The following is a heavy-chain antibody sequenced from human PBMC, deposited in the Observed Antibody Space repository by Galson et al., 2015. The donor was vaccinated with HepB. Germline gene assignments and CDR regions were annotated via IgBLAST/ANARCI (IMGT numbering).Heavy chain of an antibody. CDR2: MYYSGGT. CDR1: RGSISSSSHY. Sequence: TLSLTCTVSRGSISSSSHYWAWIRRPPGRGLEWIGSMYYSGGTFYNPSLRSRLTMSIDTSKNQFSLKLNSVTAADTAVYYCARDASSLQFDSWGHGILVTVSS. D-gene: IGHD6-13*01. V-gene: IGHV4-39*07. J-gene: IGHJ4*01. CDR3: ARDASSLQFDS.